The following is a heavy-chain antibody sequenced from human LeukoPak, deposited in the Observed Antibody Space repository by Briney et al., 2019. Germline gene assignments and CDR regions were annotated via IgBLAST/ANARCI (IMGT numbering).Heavy chain of an antibody. J-gene: IGHJ4*02. CDR2: IYYSET. D-gene: IGHD2-21*02. CDR3: ARVTYCGGDCP. V-gene: IGHV4-31*03. CDR1: GGSISSGGYY. Sequence: SETLSLTCTVSGGSISSGGYYWSWIRQHPGKGLEWIGYIYYSETYYNPSLKSRVTVSVDTSQNQFSLKLSSVTAADTAVYYCARVTYCGGDCPWGQGTLVTVSP.